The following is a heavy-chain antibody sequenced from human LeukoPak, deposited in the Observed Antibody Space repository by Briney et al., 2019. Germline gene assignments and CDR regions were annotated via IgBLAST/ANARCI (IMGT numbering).Heavy chain of an antibody. Sequence: ASVKVSCKASGGTFSSYAISWVRQAPGQGLEWMGGIIPIFGTANYAQKFQGRVTITADESTSTAYMELSSLRSEDTAVYYCSTHGGEGYDSSGYYYTGFDYWAREPWSPSPQ. D-gene: IGHD3-22*01. CDR3: STHGGEGYDSSGYYYTGFDY. CDR1: GGTFSSYA. CDR2: IIPIFGTA. J-gene: IGHJ4*02. V-gene: IGHV1-69*13.